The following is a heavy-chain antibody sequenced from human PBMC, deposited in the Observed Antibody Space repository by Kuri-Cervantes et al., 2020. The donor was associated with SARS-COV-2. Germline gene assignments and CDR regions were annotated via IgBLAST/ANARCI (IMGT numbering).Heavy chain of an antibody. Sequence: GESLKISCAASGFTFSSYWMHWVRQAPGKGLVWVSRINSDGSSTSYADSVKGRFTTSRDNAKNTLYLQMNSLRAEDTAVYYCARDVVHDFWSGYENWFDPWGQGTLVTVSS. J-gene: IGHJ5*02. CDR3: ARDVVHDFWSGYENWFDP. D-gene: IGHD3-3*01. CDR1: GFTFSSYW. V-gene: IGHV3-74*01. CDR2: INSDGSST.